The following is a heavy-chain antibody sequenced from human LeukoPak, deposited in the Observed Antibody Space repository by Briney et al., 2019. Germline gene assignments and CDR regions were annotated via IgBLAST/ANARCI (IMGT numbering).Heavy chain of an antibody. CDR3: AKGPLRGTAAAIDY. J-gene: IGHJ4*02. CDR2: ISSSGSGGNT. CDR1: GVTLGTYA. Sequence: GGSLRLSCAASGVTLGTYAMSWARQAPGKGLEWVSGISSSGSGGNTYYADSVKGRFTISRDISTDTLWLQMDSLRTEDTAVYYCAKGPLRGTAAAIDYWGQGTLVTVSS. V-gene: IGHV3-23*01. D-gene: IGHD2-2*01.